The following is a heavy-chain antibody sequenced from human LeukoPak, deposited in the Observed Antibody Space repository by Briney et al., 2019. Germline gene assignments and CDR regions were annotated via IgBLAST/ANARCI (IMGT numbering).Heavy chain of an antibody. CDR2: INHSGST. D-gene: IGHD3-16*02. V-gene: IGHV4-34*01. CDR1: GGSFSGYY. CDR3: ARAVGYDYVCGSYRIPTAPRFDY. J-gene: IGHJ4*02. Sequence: SETLSLTCAVYGGSFSGYYWSWIRQPPGKGLEWIGEINHSGSTNYNPSLKSRVTISVATSKNQFSLKLSSVTAADTAVYYCARAVGYDYVCGSYRIPTAPRFDYWGQGTLVTVSS.